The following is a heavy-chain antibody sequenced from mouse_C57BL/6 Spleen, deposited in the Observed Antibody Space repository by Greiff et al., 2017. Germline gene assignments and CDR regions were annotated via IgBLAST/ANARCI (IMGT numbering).Heavy chain of an antibody. CDR2: IDPSDSYT. V-gene: IGHV1-69*01. CDR1: GYTFTSYW. D-gene: IGHD1-1*01. Sequence: QVQLQQPGAELVMPGASVKLSCKASGYTFTSYWMHWVKQRPGQGLEWIGEIDPSDSYTNYNQKFKGKSTLTVDKSSSTAYLQLSSLTSEDSAVFCCARWGYYGWYMDDWGKGTTVTVSS. J-gene: IGHJ1*03. CDR3: ARWGYYGWYMDD.